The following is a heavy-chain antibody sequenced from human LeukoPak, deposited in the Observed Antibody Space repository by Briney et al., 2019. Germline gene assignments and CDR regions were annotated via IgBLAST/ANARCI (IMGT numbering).Heavy chain of an antibody. CDR1: GGSISSSSYY. D-gene: IGHD6-13*01. CDR2: IYYSGST. V-gene: IGHV4-39*07. Sequence: SETLSLTCTVSGGSISSSSYYWGWLRQPPGKGLEWIGSIYYSGSTYYNPSLKSRVTISVDTSKNQFSLKLSSVTAADTAVYYCARGSKQQPPRYWGQGTLVTVSS. CDR3: ARGSKQQPPRY. J-gene: IGHJ4*02.